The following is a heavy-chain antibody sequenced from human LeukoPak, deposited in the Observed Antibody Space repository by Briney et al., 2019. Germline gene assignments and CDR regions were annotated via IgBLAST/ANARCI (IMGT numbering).Heavy chain of an antibody. CDR3: ARSDYGDFYYFDY. V-gene: IGHV3-33*01. D-gene: IGHD4-17*01. J-gene: IGHJ4*02. Sequence: GGSLRLSCAASGFTFSSYGMHWVRQAPGKGLEWVAVIWYDGSNKYYADSVKGRFTISRDNSKNTLYLQMNSLRAEDTAVYYCARSDYGDFYYFDYWGQGTLVTVSS. CDR2: IWYDGSNK. CDR1: GFTFSSYG.